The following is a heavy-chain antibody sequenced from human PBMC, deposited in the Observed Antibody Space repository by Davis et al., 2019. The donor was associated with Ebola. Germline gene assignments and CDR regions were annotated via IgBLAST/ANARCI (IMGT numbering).Heavy chain of an antibody. CDR2: IKRGDGSDI. CDR3: ARQARVDV. V-gene: IGHV3-7*01. Sequence: GESLKISCAASGFTFNSYWMSWVRQAPGKGPEWVASIKRGDGSDIYYADSVKGRFSISRDNGKNSLYLQMNSLRVEDTAVYYCARQARVDVWGQGTTVTVSS. CDR1: GFTFNSYW. J-gene: IGHJ6*02.